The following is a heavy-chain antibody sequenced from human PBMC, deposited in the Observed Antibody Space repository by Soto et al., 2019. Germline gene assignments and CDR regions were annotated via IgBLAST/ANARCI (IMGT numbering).Heavy chain of an antibody. CDR2: ISGSGGST. CDR1: GFTFSSYA. CDR3: AKVRVGCSSTSCYGFDY. J-gene: IGHJ4*02. V-gene: IGHV3-23*01. Sequence: VQLLESGGGLVQPGGSLRLSCAASGFTFSSYAMSWVRQAPGKGLEWVSAISGSGGSTYYADSVKGRFTISRDKSKNTLYLQMNSLRAEDTAVYYCAKVRVGCSSTSCYGFDYWGQGTLVTVSS. D-gene: IGHD2-2*01.